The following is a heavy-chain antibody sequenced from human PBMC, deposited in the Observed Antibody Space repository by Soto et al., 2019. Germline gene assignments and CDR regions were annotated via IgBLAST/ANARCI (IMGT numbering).Heavy chain of an antibody. CDR2: ISYDGSNK. Sequence: QVQLVESGGGVVQPGRSLRLSCAASGFTFSSYGMHWVRQAPGKGLEWVAVISYDGSNKYYADSVKGRFTISRDNSKNTLYLQMNSLRAEDTAVYYCAKDLPYDFWSGYYTDSQSSFDYWGQGTLVTVSS. CDR3: AKDLPYDFWSGYYTDSQSSFDY. J-gene: IGHJ4*02. D-gene: IGHD3-3*01. V-gene: IGHV3-30*18. CDR1: GFTFSSYG.